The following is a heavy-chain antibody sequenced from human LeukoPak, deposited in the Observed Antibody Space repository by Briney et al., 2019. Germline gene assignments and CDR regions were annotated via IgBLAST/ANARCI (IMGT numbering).Heavy chain of an antibody. D-gene: IGHD1-26*01. CDR1: GYTLTELS. J-gene: IGHJ6*02. CDR3: ATVGATTRYYYYGMDV. V-gene: IGHV1-24*01. Sequence: GASVKVSCKVSGYTLTELSMHWVRQAPGKGLEWMGGFDPEDGETIYAQKFQGRVTMTEDTSTDTAYMELSSLRSGDTAVYYCATVGATTRYYYYGMDVWGQGTTVTVSS. CDR2: FDPEDGET.